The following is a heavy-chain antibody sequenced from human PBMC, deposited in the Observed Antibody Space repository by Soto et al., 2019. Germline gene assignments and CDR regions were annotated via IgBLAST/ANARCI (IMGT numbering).Heavy chain of an antibody. D-gene: IGHD6-13*01. CDR3: ARTSAAGKYYYGMDV. J-gene: IGHJ6*02. Sequence: PGESLKISCKGSGYSFTSYWIGWVRQMPGKGLEWMGIIYPGDSDTRYSPSFQGQVTISADKSISTAYLQWSSLKASDTAMYYCARTSAAGKYYYGMDVWGQGTTITVSS. CDR1: GYSFTSYW. CDR2: IYPGDSDT. V-gene: IGHV5-51*01.